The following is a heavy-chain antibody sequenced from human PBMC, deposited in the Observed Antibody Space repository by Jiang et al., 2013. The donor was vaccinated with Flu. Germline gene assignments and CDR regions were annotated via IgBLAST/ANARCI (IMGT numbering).Heavy chain of an antibody. V-gene: IGHV4-59*01. CDR1: GGSISSYY. D-gene: IGHD3-22*01. CDR3: ARDPGGDSSGYFWFGY. CDR2: IYYSGST. J-gene: IGHJ4*02. Sequence: GSGLVKPSETLSLTCTVSGGSISSYYWSWIRQPPGKGLEWIGYIYYSGSTNYNPSLKSRVTISVDTSKNQFSLKLSSVTAADTAVYYCARDPGGDSSGYFWFGYWGQGTLVTVSS.